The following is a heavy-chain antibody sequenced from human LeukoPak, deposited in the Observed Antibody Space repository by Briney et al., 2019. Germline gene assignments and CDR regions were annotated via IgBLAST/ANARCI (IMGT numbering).Heavy chain of an antibody. V-gene: IGHV4-34*01. CDR3: ARGRTMVRGVIIKKLNWFDP. J-gene: IGHJ5*02. CDR2: INHSGST. CDR1: GGSFSGYY. Sequence: SETLSLTCAVYGGSFSGYYWSRIRQPPGKGLEWIGEINHSGSTNYIPSLKSRVTISVDTSKNQFSLKLSSVTAADTAVYYCARGRTMVRGVIIKKLNWFDPWGQGTLVTVSS. D-gene: IGHD3-10*01.